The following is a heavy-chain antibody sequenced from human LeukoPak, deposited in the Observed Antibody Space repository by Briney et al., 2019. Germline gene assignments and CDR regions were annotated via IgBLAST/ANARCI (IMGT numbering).Heavy chain of an antibody. D-gene: IGHD3-10*01. Sequence: PGGSLRLSCAASGFTFSSYGMHWVRQAPGKGLEWVAVISYDGSNKYYADSVKGRFTISRDNSKNTLYLQMNSLRAEDTAVYYCAKDYYGSGSPLDHWGQGTLVTVSS. J-gene: IGHJ5*02. CDR1: GFTFSSYG. CDR3: AKDYYGSGSPLDH. CDR2: ISYDGSNK. V-gene: IGHV3-30*18.